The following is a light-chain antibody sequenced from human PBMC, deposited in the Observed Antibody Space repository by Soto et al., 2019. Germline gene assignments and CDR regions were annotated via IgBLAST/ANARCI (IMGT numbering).Light chain of an antibody. J-gene: IGKJ5*01. V-gene: IGKV3-11*01. Sequence: EIVLTQSPATLYLSPGERATLSCRASQSVSSHLAWYQQKPGQAPRLLIYDASNRATGVPAKFSGGGSATDFTLTISSPEPEDFAVYYCQQRSNWPITFGQGTRLEIK. CDR3: QQRSNWPIT. CDR2: DAS. CDR1: QSVSSH.